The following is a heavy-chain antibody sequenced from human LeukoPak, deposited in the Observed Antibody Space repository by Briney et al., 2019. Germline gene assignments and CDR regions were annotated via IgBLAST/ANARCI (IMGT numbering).Heavy chain of an antibody. CDR2: IGSSGTTI. V-gene: IGHV3-48*02. CDR3: ARGVDGIGGLDY. D-gene: IGHD5-12*01. CDR1: GFTFSTYS. J-gene: IGHJ4*02. Sequence: PGGSLRLSCAASGFTFSTYSMNWVRQAPGKGLEWVSYIGSSGTTIYYADSVRGRFTISRDNAKNSLYLQMDSLRDEDTAVYYCARGVDGIGGLDYWGQGTLVTVSS.